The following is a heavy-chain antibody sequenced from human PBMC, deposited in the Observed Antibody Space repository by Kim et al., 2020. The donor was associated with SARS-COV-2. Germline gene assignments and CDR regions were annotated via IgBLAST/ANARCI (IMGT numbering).Heavy chain of an antibody. V-gene: IGHV1-69*04. CDR2: IIPALDVP. CDR1: GGNFNAYA. CDR3: ATQNYNILSGYYGVEDAFPV. J-gene: IGHJ3*01. D-gene: IGHD3-9*01. Sequence: SVKVSCKFSGGNFNAYAFSWVRQAPGQGLEWMGRIIPALDVPNYLEKFQDRATITADKSTSTAFLELTNLGSADTALYYCATQNYNILSGYYGVEDAFPVWGQGTPVLVS.